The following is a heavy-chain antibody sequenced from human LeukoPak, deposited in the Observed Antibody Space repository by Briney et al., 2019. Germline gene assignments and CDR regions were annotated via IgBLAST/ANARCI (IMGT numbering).Heavy chain of an antibody. J-gene: IGHJ3*02. CDR3: ASGNWNDRAFDI. Sequence: GGSLRLPCAASRFTFSTYWMSWVRQAPGKGLEWVANIKPDGGEKYYVDSAKGRFTISRDNAKNSLYLQMSSLRAEDTAVYYCASGNWNDRAFDIWGQGTMVTVSS. V-gene: IGHV3-7*01. CDR2: IKPDGGEK. D-gene: IGHD1-20*01. CDR1: RFTFSTYW.